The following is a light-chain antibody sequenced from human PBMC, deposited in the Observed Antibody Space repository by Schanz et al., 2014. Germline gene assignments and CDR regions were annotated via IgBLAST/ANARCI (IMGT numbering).Light chain of an antibody. Sequence: EIVMTQSPATLSVSPGERATLSCRASQSVSSNLAWYQQKPGQAPRLLIYGASTRATGIPARFSGSGSGTDFTLTISSLEPEDFAVYYCQQYGSSLWTFGQGTKVEIK. J-gene: IGKJ1*01. V-gene: IGKV3D-15*01. CDR3: QQYGSSLWT. CDR1: QSVSSN. CDR2: GAS.